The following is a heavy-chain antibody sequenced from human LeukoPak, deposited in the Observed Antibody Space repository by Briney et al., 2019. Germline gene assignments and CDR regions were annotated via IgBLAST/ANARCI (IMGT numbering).Heavy chain of an antibody. J-gene: IGHJ2*01. CDR3: ATMTTVTSAWYFDL. CDR2: IYSGGST. Sequence: GGSLRLSCAASGFTVSSNYMSWVRQAPGKGLEWVSVIYSGGSTYYADSVKGRFTISRDNSKNTLYLQMNSLRAEDTAVYYCATMTTVTSAWYFDLWGRGTLVTVSS. CDR1: GFTVSSNY. V-gene: IGHV3-53*01. D-gene: IGHD4-17*01.